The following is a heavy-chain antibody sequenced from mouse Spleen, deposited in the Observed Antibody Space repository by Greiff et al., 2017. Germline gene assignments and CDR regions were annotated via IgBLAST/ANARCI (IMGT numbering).Heavy chain of an antibody. Sequence: QVQLQQSGPGLVQPSQSLSITCTVSGFSLTSYGVHWVRQSPGKGLEWLGVIWSGGSTDYNAAFISRLSISKDNSKSQVFFKMNSLQADDTAIYYCATNPSFAYWGQGTLVTVSA. CDR1: GFSLTSYG. D-gene: IGHD6-1*01. CDR2: IWSGGST. J-gene: IGHJ3*01. CDR3: ATNPSFAY. V-gene: IGHV2-2*01.